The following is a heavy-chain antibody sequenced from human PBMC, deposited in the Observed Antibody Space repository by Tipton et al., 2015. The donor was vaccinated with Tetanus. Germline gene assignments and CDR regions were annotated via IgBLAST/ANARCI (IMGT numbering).Heavy chain of an antibody. V-gene: IGHV5-51*01. CDR3: ARAHCTDGVCNFGF. D-gene: IGHD2-8*01. Sequence: QLVQSGGEVKKPGESLKIPCKGSGYIFNNYWIGWVRQKPGKGLEWMGIIYPGNSDTRYSPSFQGQVTISVDKFINTAYLQWGSLRASDTSMFYCARAHCTDGVCNFGFWGQGALVTVAS. CDR2: IYPGNSDT. J-gene: IGHJ4*02. CDR1: GYIFNNYW.